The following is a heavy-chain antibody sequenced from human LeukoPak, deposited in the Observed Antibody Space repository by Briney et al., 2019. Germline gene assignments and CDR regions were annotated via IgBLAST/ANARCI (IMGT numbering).Heavy chain of an antibody. D-gene: IGHD3-22*01. Sequence: GGSLRLSCAASGFTFSSYSMNWVRQAPGKGLEWVSSISSSSSYVYYADSVKGRFTISRDNAKNSLYLQMNSLRAEDTAVYYCARVKDYYDSSGGYWGQGTLVTVSS. CDR1: GFTFSSYS. CDR3: ARVKDYYDSSGGY. V-gene: IGHV3-21*01. J-gene: IGHJ4*02. CDR2: ISSSSSYV.